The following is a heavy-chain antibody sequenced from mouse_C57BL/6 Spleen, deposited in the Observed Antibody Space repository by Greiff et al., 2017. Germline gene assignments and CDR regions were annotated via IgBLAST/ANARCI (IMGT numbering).Heavy chain of an antibody. CDR1: GYTFTSYW. CDR3: ARDYGYYERKFAY. CDR2: IDPSDSYT. D-gene: IGHD2-3*01. J-gene: IGHJ3*01. V-gene: IGHV1-69*01. Sequence: VKLQQPGAELVMPGASVKLSCKASGYTFTSYWMHWVKQRPGQGLEWIGEIDPSDSYTNYNPKFKGKYTLTVDKSSSTAYMQLSSLTSEDSAVYYCARDYGYYERKFAYWGQGTLVTVSA.